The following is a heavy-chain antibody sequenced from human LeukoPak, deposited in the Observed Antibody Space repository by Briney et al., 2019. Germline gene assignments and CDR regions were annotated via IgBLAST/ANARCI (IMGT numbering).Heavy chain of an antibody. Sequence: SSETLSLTCTVSGVSISTYYWSWIRQPAGKGLEWTGRIYSSGSTNYNPSLKSRVTMSVDTSKNQFSLKLNSVTAADTAVYYCARAAGRYSSGWYYFDYWGQGTLVTVSS. J-gene: IGHJ4*02. CDR1: GVSISTYY. D-gene: IGHD6-19*01. CDR3: ARAAGRYSSGWYYFDY. V-gene: IGHV4-4*07. CDR2: IYSSGST.